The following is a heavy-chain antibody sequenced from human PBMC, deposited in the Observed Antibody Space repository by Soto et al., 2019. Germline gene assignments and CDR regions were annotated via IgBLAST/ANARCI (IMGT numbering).Heavy chain of an antibody. J-gene: IGHJ4*02. Sequence: GGSLRLSCAASGFTFSSYAMSWVRQAPGKGLEWVSAISGSGGSTYYADSVKGRFTISRDNSKNTLYLQMNSLRAEDTAVYYCAKHRIVATIFGRYYFDYWGQGTLVTVSS. D-gene: IGHD5-12*01. CDR3: AKHRIVATIFGRYYFDY. CDR1: GFTFSSYA. V-gene: IGHV3-23*01. CDR2: ISGSGGST.